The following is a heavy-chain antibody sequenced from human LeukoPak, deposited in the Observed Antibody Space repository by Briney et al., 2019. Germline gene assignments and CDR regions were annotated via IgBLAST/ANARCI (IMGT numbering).Heavy chain of an antibody. CDR1: GGSISSYY. D-gene: IGHD3-22*01. CDR3: ARFTSGYSY. Sequence: SETLSLTCTVSGGSISSYYWSWIRQPPGKGLEWIGYIYYSGSTSYNPSLKSRVTISVDTSKNQFSLKLSSVTAADTAVYYCARFTSGYSYWGQGTLVTVSS. J-gene: IGHJ4*02. V-gene: IGHV4-59*12. CDR2: IYYSGST.